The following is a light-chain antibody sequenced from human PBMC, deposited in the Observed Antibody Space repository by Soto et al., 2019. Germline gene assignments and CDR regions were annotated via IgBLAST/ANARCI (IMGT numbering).Light chain of an antibody. CDR2: EVT. Sequence: QSALAQPASVSGSPGQSITISCTGTSSDVGAYNLVSWYQHLPDKAPKLIISEVTNRPSGVSDRFSGSKSGNTASLTISGLQAEDEADYYCASLTTTNFVFGSGTRSPS. V-gene: IGLV2-14*01. J-gene: IGLJ1*01. CDR3: ASLTTTNFV. CDR1: SSDVGAYNL.